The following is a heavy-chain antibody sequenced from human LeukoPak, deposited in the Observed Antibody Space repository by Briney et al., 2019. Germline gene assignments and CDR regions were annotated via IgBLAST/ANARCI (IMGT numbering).Heavy chain of an antibody. CDR1: GGSISSYSCY. CDR2: IYYSGST. D-gene: IGHD2-2*01. V-gene: IGHV4-39*07. Sequence: MSSETLSLTCSVSGGSISSYSCYWGWIRQPPGKGLEWIGNIYYSGSTNYNPSLKSRVTISLDTSMNQFSLNLSSVTAADTAVYYCARKSFHTSSYDYWGQGTLVTVSS. J-gene: IGHJ4*02. CDR3: ARKSFHTSSYDY.